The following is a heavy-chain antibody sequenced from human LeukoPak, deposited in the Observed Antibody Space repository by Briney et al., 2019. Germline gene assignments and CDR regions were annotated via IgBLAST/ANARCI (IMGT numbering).Heavy chain of an antibody. V-gene: IGHV3-7*01. Sequence: PGGSLRLSCAASGFIFGGYWMSWVRQAPGRGLEWVANTNPDGSIKYYVDSVNGRFTISRGNAKNSLYLKMNSLRAEDTAVYYCVSGFLQWLYWGQGTLVTVSS. D-gene: IGHD3-3*01. J-gene: IGHJ4*02. CDR3: VSGFLQWLY. CDR1: GFIFGGYW. CDR2: TNPDGSIK.